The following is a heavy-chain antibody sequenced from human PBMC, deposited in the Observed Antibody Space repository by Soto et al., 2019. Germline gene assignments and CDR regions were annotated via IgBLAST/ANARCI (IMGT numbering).Heavy chain of an antibody. CDR1: GYTFTSYG. CDR2: INGYNGKT. V-gene: IGHV1-18*01. CDR3: ARMGDVPYYYYGMDV. D-gene: IGHD3-16*01. Sequence: QVQLVQSGAEVKKPGASVKVSCKASGYTFTSYGITWVRQAPGQGLEWLGWINGYNGKTNYAQKLQGRVTMTTDTSXXTADMELRSLRSDDTAVYYCARMGDVPYYYYGMDVWGQGTTVTVSS. J-gene: IGHJ6*02.